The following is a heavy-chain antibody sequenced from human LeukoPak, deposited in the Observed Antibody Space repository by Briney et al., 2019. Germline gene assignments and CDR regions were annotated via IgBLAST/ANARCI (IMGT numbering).Heavy chain of an antibody. D-gene: IGHD5/OR15-5a*01. CDR3: ARDRYVDIVSTPDYYYGMDV. CDR1: GGSISTYY. J-gene: IGHJ6*02. CDR2: IFYSGST. Sequence: SETLSLTCTVSGGSISTYYWSWIRLPPGKGLEWIGYIFYSGSTNYNPSLKSRVTISVDTSKNQLSLRLSSVTAADTAVYYCARDRYVDIVSTPDYYYGMDVWGQGTTVTVSS. V-gene: IGHV4-59*01.